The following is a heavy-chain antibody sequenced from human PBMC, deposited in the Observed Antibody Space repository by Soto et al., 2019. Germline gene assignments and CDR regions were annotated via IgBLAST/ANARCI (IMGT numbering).Heavy chain of an antibody. CDR2: IWYDGSNK. CDR1: GFTFSSYG. Sequence: GGSLRLSCAASGFTFSSYGMHCVRQAPGKGLERVAVIWYDGSNKYYADSVKGGFTISRDNSKNTMYLQMNSLRPEDTAVYYCARDDRAGHERSPFDIWGQGTMVTVSS. CDR3: ARDDRAGHERSPFDI. V-gene: IGHV3-33*01. J-gene: IGHJ3*02. D-gene: IGHD3-22*01.